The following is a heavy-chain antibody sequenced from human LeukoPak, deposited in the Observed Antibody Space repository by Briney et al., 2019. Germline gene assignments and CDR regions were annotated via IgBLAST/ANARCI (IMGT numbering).Heavy chain of an antibody. V-gene: IGHV3-23*01. CDR1: GFTFTSYA. CDR2: ISGSGGST. Sequence: GGSLRLSCAASGFTFTSYAMSWVRQAPGRGLGWVSPISGSGGSTYYADSMNGRFTISRDNSKNTLYLQMNSLRAEDTAVYYCAKDPYSIYSGYENFDYWGQGTLVTVSS. D-gene: IGHD5-12*01. J-gene: IGHJ4*02. CDR3: AKDPYSIYSGYENFDY.